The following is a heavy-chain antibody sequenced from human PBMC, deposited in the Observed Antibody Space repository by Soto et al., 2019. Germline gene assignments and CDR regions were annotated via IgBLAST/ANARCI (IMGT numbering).Heavy chain of an antibody. V-gene: IGHV4-59*12. Sequence: ETLSLTCTVSGGSITNYCLAWIRQTPGKGLEWIGYVYYTGSTNYNPSLKSRVQISIDTSNNEFYLNLTSVTAAETAIYYCARVIPRRYSNSDFDYWGQGTLVTVSS. CDR1: GGSITNYC. J-gene: IGHJ4*02. CDR3: ARVIPRRYSNSDFDY. CDR2: VYYTGST. D-gene: IGHD3-9*01.